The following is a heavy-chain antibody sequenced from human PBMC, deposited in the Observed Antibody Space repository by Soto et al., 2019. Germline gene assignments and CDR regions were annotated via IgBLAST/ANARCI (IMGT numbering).Heavy chain of an antibody. V-gene: IGHV4-4*07. Sequence: SETLSLTCTVSGASISGYYWSWIRKSAGKGLEWIGRIYATGTTDYNPSLKSRVMMSVDTSNKQFSLKLRSVTAADTAVYYCVRDGTKTLRDWFDPWGQGISVTVSS. CDR1: GASISGYY. CDR2: IYATGTT. D-gene: IGHD1-1*01. CDR3: VRDGTKTLRDWFDP. J-gene: IGHJ5*02.